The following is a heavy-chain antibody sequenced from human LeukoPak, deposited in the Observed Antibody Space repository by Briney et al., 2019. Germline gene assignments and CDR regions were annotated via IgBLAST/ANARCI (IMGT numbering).Heavy chain of an antibody. CDR3: TRGPSMILYYYYMDV. CDR2: IIPIFGTA. D-gene: IGHD3-22*01. V-gene: IGHV1-69*05. Sequence: GSSVTVSCKASGGTFIIYAISWVRQAPGQGLEWMGGIIPIFGTANYAQKFQGRVTITTDESTSTAYMELSSLRSEDTAVYYCTRGPSMILYYYYMDVWGKGTTVTVSS. J-gene: IGHJ6*03. CDR1: GGTFIIYA.